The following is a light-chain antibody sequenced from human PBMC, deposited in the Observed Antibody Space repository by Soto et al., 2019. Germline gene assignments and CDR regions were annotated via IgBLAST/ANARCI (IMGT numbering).Light chain of an antibody. Sequence: ETVMTQSPATLSVSPGERATLSCRASQSARISLAWYQQKPGQAPRLPIYGASSRATGIPDRFSGSGSGTDFTLNISRLEPEDFAVYYCQQYGSSPITFGQGTRLEIK. CDR3: QQYGSSPIT. CDR2: GAS. V-gene: IGKV3-20*01. J-gene: IGKJ5*01. CDR1: QSARIS.